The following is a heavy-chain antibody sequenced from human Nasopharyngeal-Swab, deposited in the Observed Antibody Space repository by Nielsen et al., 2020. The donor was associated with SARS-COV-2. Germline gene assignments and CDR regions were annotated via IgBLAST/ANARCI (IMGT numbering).Heavy chain of an antibody. J-gene: IGHJ2*01. CDR3: ARDIRTYDILTGYSLGYFDL. Sequence: SRQSPGQGLELIGYIYYSGSTNYNPSLKSRVTISVDTSKNQFSLKLSSVTAADTAVYYCARDIRTYDILTGYSLGYFDLWGRGTLVTVSS. V-gene: IGHV4-59*01. D-gene: IGHD3-9*01. CDR2: IYYSGST.